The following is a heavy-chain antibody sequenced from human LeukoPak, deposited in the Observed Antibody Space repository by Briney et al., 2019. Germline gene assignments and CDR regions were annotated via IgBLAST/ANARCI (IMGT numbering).Heavy chain of an antibody. CDR1: GGSISSGDYY. V-gene: IGHV4-30-4*01. CDR3: AREEGRISNAFDI. J-gene: IGHJ3*02. Sequence: KPSETLSLTCTVSGGSISSGDYYWSWIRQPPGKGLEWIGYIYYSGSTYYNPSLKSRVTISVDTSKNQFSLKLSSVTAADTAVYYCAREEGRISNAFDIWGQGTMVTVSS. D-gene: IGHD2-15*01. CDR2: IYYSGST.